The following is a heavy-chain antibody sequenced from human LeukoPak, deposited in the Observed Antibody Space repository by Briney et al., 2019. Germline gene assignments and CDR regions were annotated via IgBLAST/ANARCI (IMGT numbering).Heavy chain of an antibody. Sequence: SETLSLTCTVSGGSISSYYWSWIRQPPGKGLEWIGYIYYSGSTYYNPSLKSRVTISVDTSKNQFSLKLSSVTAADTAVYYCARDLAVAEGSNWFDPWGQGTLVTVSS. V-gene: IGHV4-59*01. CDR3: ARDLAVAEGSNWFDP. D-gene: IGHD6-19*01. J-gene: IGHJ5*02. CDR2: IYYSGST. CDR1: GGSISSYY.